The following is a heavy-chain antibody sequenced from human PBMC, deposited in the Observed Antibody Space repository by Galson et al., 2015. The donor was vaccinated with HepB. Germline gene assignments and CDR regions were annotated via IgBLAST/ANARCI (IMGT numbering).Heavy chain of an antibody. D-gene: IGHD3-10*01. Sequence: SVKVSCKASGYTFTSYGISWVRQAPGQGLEWMGWISAYNGNTNFAQKLQGRVTITADKSTSAAYMQLSSLRSEDTAVYYCARDPELWFGDPPYGDPNNEGSWGQGTLVTVSS. CDR1: GYTFTSYG. CDR2: ISAYNGNT. J-gene: IGHJ5*02. V-gene: IGHV1-18*01. CDR3: ARDPELWFGDPPYGDPNNEGS.